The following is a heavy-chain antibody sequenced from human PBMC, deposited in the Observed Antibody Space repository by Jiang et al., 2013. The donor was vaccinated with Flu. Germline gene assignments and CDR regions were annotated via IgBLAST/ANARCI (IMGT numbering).Heavy chain of an antibody. CDR2: IYPGDSDT. CDR3: ARHINIGRRQWLASMDV. Sequence: KISCKGSGYSFTSYWIGWVRQMPGKGLEWMGIIYPGDSDTRYSPSFQGQVTISADKSISTAYLQWSSLKASDTAMYYCARHINIGRRQWLASMDVWGKGTTVTVSS. V-gene: IGHV5-51*01. CDR1: GYSFTSYW. J-gene: IGHJ6*04. D-gene: IGHD6-19*01.